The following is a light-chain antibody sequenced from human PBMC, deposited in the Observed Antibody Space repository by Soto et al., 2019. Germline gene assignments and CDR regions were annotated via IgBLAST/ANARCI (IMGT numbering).Light chain of an antibody. CDR1: QSIGTT. V-gene: IGKV3-15*01. Sequence: EVVMTQSSATVSVSPGEKKSHSCRPSQSIGTTLGWYQQKPGQAPRLLISKTSTRATGVPARFSGSGSGTEFTLTISSLQSEDIAVYYCQQYAGWPLTFGGGTKV. J-gene: IGKJ4*01. CDR3: QQYAGWPLT. CDR2: KTS.